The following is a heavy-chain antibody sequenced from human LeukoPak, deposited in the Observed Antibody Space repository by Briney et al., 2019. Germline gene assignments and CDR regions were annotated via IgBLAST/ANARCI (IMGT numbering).Heavy chain of an antibody. V-gene: IGHV5-51*01. CDR3: ARGPYGSGTWKNWFDP. D-gene: IGHD3-10*01. Sequence: GESLKISCKGSGYSFTSYWIGWVRQMPGKGLEWMGIIYPGDSDTRYSPSFQGQVTISADKSISTAYLQWSCLKASDTAMYYCARGPYGSGTWKNWFDPWGQGTLVTVSS. CDR1: GYSFTSYW. J-gene: IGHJ5*02. CDR2: IYPGDSDT.